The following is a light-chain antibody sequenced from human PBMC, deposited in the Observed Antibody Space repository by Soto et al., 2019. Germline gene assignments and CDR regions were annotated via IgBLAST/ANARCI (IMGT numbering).Light chain of an antibody. CDR3: QQYNTWLWT. Sequence: EVVMTQSPATLSVSPGERATLSCRASQSVNANLAWYQQKPGQAPRLLIHGASTRATGIPARFSGSGFGTEFILTISSLQSEDFVVYYCQQYNTWLWTFGQGTKVEIK. V-gene: IGKV3-15*01. CDR1: QSVNAN. CDR2: GAS. J-gene: IGKJ1*01.